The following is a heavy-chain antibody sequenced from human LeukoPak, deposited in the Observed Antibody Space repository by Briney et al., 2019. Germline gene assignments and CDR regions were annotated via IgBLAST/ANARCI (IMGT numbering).Heavy chain of an antibody. V-gene: IGHV4-59*01. Sequence: SETLSLTCTVSGGSISSYYWSWIRQPPGKGLEWIGYIYYSGSTNYNPSLKSRVTISVDTSKNQFSLKLSSVTAADTAVYYCARDLGGSYRPLEDWSQGTLVTVSS. D-gene: IGHD1-26*01. CDR3: ARDLGGSYRPLED. CDR1: GGSISSYY. CDR2: IYYSGST. J-gene: IGHJ4*02.